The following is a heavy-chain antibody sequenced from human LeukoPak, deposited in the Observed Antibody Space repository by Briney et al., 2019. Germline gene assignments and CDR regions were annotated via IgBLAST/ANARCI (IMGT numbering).Heavy chain of an antibody. J-gene: IGHJ3*02. V-gene: IGHV5-10-1*01. D-gene: IGHD2/OR15-2a*01. CDR1: GYSFTNYW. CDR2: IDPSDSYT. CDR3: ARHSHSTTSGAFDI. Sequence: GESLKISCKNSGYSFTNYWISWVRQMPGRGMEWMGRIDPSDSYTNYSPSFQGHVTISADKSISTAYLQWSSLKASDTAMYYCARHSHSTTSGAFDIWGQGTMVTVSS.